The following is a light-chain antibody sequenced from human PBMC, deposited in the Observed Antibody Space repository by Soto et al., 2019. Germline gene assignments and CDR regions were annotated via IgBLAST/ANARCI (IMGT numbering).Light chain of an antibody. J-gene: IGLJ2*01. CDR1: SSNIGNYA. CDR3: AAWDDRLKAVI. CDR2: YDD. V-gene: IGLV1-36*01. Sequence: QSMLTQPPSVSGAPRQRVTISCYGSSSNIGNYAVEWYQQLPGKAPKVLVYYDDLLPPGVSDRFSGSKSGTSASLAISGLQSEDEADYYCAAWDDRLKAVIFGGGTKLTVL.